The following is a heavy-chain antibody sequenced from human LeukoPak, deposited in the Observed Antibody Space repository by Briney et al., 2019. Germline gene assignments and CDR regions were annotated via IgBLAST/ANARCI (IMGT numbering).Heavy chain of an antibody. Sequence: GASMKVSCKASGYTFTSYGISWVRQAPGQGLEWMGWISAYNGNTNYAQKLQGGVTMTTDTSTSTAYMELRSLRSDDTAVYYCARQGGDYYDSSGYPYWYFDLWGRGTLVTVSS. V-gene: IGHV1-18*01. D-gene: IGHD3-22*01. CDR1: GYTFTSYG. J-gene: IGHJ2*01. CDR2: ISAYNGNT. CDR3: ARQGGDYYDSSGYPYWYFDL.